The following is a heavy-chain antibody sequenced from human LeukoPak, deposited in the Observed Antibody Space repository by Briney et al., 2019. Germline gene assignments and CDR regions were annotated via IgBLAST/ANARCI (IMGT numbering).Heavy chain of an antibody. D-gene: IGHD3-10*01. V-gene: IGHV3-23*01. CDR3: ARGVAGSGSYPDY. CDR1: GFTFSSYA. J-gene: IGHJ4*02. CDR2: ISGSGGST. Sequence: GGSLRLSCAASGFTFSSYAMSWVRQAPGKGLEWVSAISGSGGSTYYADSVKGRFTISRDNSKNTLYLQMNSLRAEDTAVYYCARGVAGSGSYPDYWGQGTLVTVSS.